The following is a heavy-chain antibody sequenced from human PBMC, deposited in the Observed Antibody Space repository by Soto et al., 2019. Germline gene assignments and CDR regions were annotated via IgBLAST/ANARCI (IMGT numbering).Heavy chain of an antibody. V-gene: IGHV4-31*03. CDR2: IYYSGST. CDR3: ARDADYGGSRGGLDV. J-gene: IGHJ6*02. D-gene: IGHD4-17*01. CDR1: GGSVNNANYF. Sequence: QVRLEESGPVLVKPSETLSLICSVSGGSVNNANYFWNWIRHHPENGLEWIGYIYYSGSTRYNPSFKSRVTLSIDTSKNQFSLSLNSVTVADTAVYFCARDADYGGSRGGLDVWGRGTTVTVSS.